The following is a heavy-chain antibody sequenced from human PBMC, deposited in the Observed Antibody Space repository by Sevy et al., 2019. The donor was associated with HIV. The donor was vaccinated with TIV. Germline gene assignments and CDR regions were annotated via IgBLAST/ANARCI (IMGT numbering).Heavy chain of an antibody. V-gene: IGHV1-2*06. Sequence: ASVKVSCKASGYTFTGYYMHWVRQAPGQGLEWMGRINPNSGGTNYAQKFQGRVTMTRDTSISTAYMELGRLRSDDTAVYYCARDRELLWFGDSNWFDPWGQGTLVTVSS. J-gene: IGHJ5*02. CDR3: ARDRELLWFGDSNWFDP. D-gene: IGHD3-10*01. CDR2: INPNSGGT. CDR1: GYTFTGYY.